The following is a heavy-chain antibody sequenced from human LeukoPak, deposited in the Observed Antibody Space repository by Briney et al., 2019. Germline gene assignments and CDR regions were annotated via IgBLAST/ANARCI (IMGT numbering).Heavy chain of an antibody. J-gene: IGHJ4*02. D-gene: IGHD3-22*01. CDR3: ARGRRDSSASYYFDY. CDR1: GGSISSYY. Sequence: PSETLSLTCTVSGGSISSYYWSWIRQPPGKGLEWIGYIYYSGSTNYNPSLKSRVTISVDTSKNQFSLKLSSVTAADTAVYYCARGRRDSSASYYFDYWGQGTLVTVSS. V-gene: IGHV4-59*01. CDR2: IYYSGST.